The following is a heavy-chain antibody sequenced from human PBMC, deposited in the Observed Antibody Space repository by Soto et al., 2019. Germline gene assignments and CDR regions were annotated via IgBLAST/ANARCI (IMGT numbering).Heavy chain of an antibody. D-gene: IGHD1-26*01. CDR1: GFTFGDFS. CDR3: SKSNGDTWERYFFDC. J-gene: IGHJ4*02. Sequence: EVQLLESGGGLVQPGGSLRLSCAASGFTFGDFSLSWVRQAPGKGLEWVSVISGLGGSIYYADSVKGRFTISRDNSKNTLYLQMNSLRAEDTAVYYCSKSNGDTWERYFFDCWGQGTLVTVSS. CDR2: ISGLGGSI. V-gene: IGHV3-23*01.